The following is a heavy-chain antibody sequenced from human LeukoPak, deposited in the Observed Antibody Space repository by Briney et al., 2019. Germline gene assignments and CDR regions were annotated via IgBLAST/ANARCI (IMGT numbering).Heavy chain of an antibody. CDR2: IKQDGSEK. CDR1: GFTFSSYW. V-gene: IGHV3-7*01. D-gene: IGHD6-19*01. CDR3: ARDRSQQWLVRGQRGYYFSMDV. Sequence: PGGSLRLSCAASGFTFSSYWVTWVRHAPGKGLERVANIKQDGSEKYYVDSVKGRFTISRDSAKNSLYLQMNSLRAEDTAVYYCARDRSQQWLVRGQRGYYFSMDVWGKGTAVTISS. J-gene: IGHJ6*03.